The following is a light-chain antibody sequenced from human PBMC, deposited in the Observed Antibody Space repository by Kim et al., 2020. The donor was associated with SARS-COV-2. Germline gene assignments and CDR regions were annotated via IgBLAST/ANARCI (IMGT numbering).Light chain of an antibody. CDR1: QSVSSN. V-gene: IGKV3-15*01. J-gene: IGKJ1*01. Sequence: VSAGERVTLSCRASQSVSSNLAWYRQRPGQATRLLIYGASTRATGIPARFSGSGSGTDFTLTISGLQSEDFAIYYCQQYDSLPRTFGQGTKVDIK. CDR2: GAS. CDR3: QQYDSLPRT.